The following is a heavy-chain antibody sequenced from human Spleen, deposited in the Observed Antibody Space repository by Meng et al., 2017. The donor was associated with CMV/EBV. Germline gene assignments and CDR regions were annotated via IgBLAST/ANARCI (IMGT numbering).Heavy chain of an antibody. D-gene: IGHD3-10*01. V-gene: IGHV3-30*14. CDR1: GFTFSNAW. CDR3: ASLRYYYGSGSS. J-gene: IGHJ5*02. CDR2: ISYDGSNK. Sequence: GGSLRLSCAASGFTFSNAWMSWVRQAPGKGLEWVAVISYDGSNKYYADSVKGRFTISRDNSKNTLYLQMNSLRAEDTAVYYCASLRYYYGSGSSWGQGTLVTVSS.